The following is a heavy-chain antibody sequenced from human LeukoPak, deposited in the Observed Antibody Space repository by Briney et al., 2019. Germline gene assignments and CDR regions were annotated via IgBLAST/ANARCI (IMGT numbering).Heavy chain of an antibody. CDR2: IYYSGST. J-gene: IGHJ3*02. V-gene: IGHV4-59*01. D-gene: IGHD3-16*01. Sequence: SETLSLTCAVYGGSFSGYYWSWIRQPPGKGLEWIGYIYYSGSTNYNPSLKSRVTISLDTSKNQFSLKLRSVTAADTAVYYCARELRDAFDIWGQGTMVIVSS. CDR1: GGSFSGYY. CDR3: ARELRDAFDI.